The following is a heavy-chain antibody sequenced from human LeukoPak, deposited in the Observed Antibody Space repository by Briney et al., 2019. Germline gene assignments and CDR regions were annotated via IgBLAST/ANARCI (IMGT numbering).Heavy chain of an antibody. Sequence: SETLSLTCTVSGGSVSSGTYYWSWIRQPPGKGLEWIGYIYYSGSTNYNPFLKSRVTISVDTSKNQCSLKLSSVTTADTAVYYCTRSTNLEALDIWGQGTMVTVSS. CDR2: IYYSGST. D-gene: IGHD2-8*01. V-gene: IGHV4-61*01. J-gene: IGHJ3*02. CDR3: TRSTNLEALDI. CDR1: GGSVSSGTYY.